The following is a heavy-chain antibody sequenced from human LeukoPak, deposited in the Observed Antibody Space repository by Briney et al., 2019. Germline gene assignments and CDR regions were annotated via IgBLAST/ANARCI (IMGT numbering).Heavy chain of an antibody. J-gene: IGHJ4*02. Sequence: PSETLSLTCTVSGVSISSSNSYWGWIRQPPGKGLEWIGSIYYSGNTYYNASLKSQVSISIDTSKNQFSLRLTSVTAADTAVYYCARSTYGSGSYPNFDHWGQGTLVTVSS. CDR3: ARSTYGSGSYPNFDH. CDR2: IYYSGNT. CDR1: GVSISSSNSY. V-gene: IGHV4-39*01. D-gene: IGHD3-10*01.